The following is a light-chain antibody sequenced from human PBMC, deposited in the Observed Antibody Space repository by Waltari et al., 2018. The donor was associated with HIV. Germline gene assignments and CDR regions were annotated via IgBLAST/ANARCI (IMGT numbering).Light chain of an antibody. CDR2: WAS. J-gene: IGKJ4*01. Sequence: DIVMTQSPDSLSVSLGERATINCQSSQSLLYGSNNKNRLAWYQQRPGQPPKLLISWASTRESGVPDRFSGSGSGTDFTLTINSLQAEDVAVYYCQQFSLSPPLTFGGGTKVEIK. CDR3: QQFSLSPPLT. CDR1: QSLLYGSNNKNR. V-gene: IGKV4-1*01.